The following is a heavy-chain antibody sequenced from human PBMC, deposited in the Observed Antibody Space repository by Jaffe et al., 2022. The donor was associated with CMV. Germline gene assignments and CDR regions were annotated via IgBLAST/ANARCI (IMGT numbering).Heavy chain of an antibody. CDR3: AHVLYEFWSGYYVDY. CDR1: GFSLSTSEVG. D-gene: IGHD3-3*01. Sequence: QITLKESGPTVVKPTQALTLTCTFSGFSLSTSEVGVGWIRQPPGKALEWLALISGNDNKRYNPSLRSRLTVTKDTSENQVVLTMTSMDPVDTATYYCAHVLYEFWSGYYVDYWGPGTLVSVSS. CDR2: ISGNDNK. V-gene: IGHV2-5*01. J-gene: IGHJ4*02.